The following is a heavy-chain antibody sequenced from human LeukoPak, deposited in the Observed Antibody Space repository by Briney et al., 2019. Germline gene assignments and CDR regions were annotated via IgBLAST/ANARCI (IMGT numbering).Heavy chain of an antibody. Sequence: GGSLRLSCAASGFTFSSYAMSWVRQAPGKGLEWVSAISGSGGSTYYADSVEGRFTISRDNSKNTLYLQMNSLRAEDTAVYYCAKVRSIAVAGNNWFDPWGQGTLVTVSS. D-gene: IGHD6-19*01. CDR2: ISGSGGST. J-gene: IGHJ5*02. V-gene: IGHV3-23*01. CDR1: GFTFSSYA. CDR3: AKVRSIAVAGNNWFDP.